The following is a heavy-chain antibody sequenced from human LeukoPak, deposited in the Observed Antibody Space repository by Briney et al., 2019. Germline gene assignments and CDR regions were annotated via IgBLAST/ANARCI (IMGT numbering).Heavy chain of an antibody. CDR3: ARKAVAFDY. D-gene: IGHD6-19*01. CDR1: GFTFSDYY. J-gene: IGHJ4*02. Sequence: GGSLRLSCAASGFTFSDYYMSWIRQAPGEGLEWISYISNSGSTIDYADSVKGRFTISRDNAKNSLYLQMNSLRAEDTAVYYCARKAVAFDYWGQGTLVTVSS. CDR2: ISNSGSTI. V-gene: IGHV3-11*04.